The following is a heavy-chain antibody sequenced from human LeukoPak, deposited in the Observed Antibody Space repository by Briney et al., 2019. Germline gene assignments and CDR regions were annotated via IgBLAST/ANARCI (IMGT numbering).Heavy chain of an antibody. V-gene: IGHV1-2*02. J-gene: IGHJ4*02. CDR3: ARIRGIVFRTYYDILTGFPPVDTAMVTEAY. CDR1: GYTFTGYY. D-gene: IGHD3-9*01. Sequence: ASVRVSCKASGYTFTGYYMHWVRQAPGEGVEWMGWINPNSGGTNYAQTFQGRVTMTRDTSISTAYMALSRLRSDDTAVYYCARIRGIVFRTYYDILTGFPPVDTAMVTEAYWGQGTLVTVSS. CDR2: INPNSGGT.